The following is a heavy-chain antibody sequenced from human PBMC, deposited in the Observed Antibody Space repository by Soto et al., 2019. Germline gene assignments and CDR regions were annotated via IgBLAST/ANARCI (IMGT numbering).Heavy chain of an antibody. V-gene: IGHV4-59*01. CDR3: ARGLVDSGTEYYPDY. CDR1: GGSISGYY. D-gene: IGHD1-26*01. J-gene: IGHJ4*02. CDR2: IYYSGST. Sequence: QVQLQESGPGLVKPSETLSLTCSVSGGSISGYYWSWIRQPPGKGLEWIGYIYYSGSTNYNPSLKRRVTISVDTSKNQFSLNLSSVTAADTALYYCARGLVDSGTEYYPDYWGQGTLVTVSS.